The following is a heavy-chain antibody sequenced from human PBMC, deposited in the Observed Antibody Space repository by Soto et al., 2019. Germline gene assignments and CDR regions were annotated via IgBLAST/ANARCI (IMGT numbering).Heavy chain of an antibody. J-gene: IGHJ6*03. CDR2: ISNSGANT. Sequence: EVQLLENGGGLVQPGGSLRLSCAASGFTFSASVMSWVRQAPGKGLEWVSSISNSGANTYYADPVKGRFTISRDNSNNTLSLQMNSLRAEDTALYYCARRGSIFPHYYYFVDLWGKGTTVTVSS. D-gene: IGHD6-13*01. CDR1: GFTFSASV. CDR3: ARRGSIFPHYYYFVDL. V-gene: IGHV3-23*01.